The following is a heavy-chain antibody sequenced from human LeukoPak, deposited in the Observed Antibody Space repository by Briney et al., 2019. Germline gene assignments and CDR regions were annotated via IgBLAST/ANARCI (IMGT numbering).Heavy chain of an antibody. V-gene: IGHV4-34*01. D-gene: IGHD6-13*01. CDR2: IWHTWST. Sequence: SETLSLTCAVYGYSLTNHYWIWIRQPPAKGLEWIGEIWHTWSTNYNPSFKSRAAISVDTSKNQFFLNLTSVTAADTAVYYCARGPAAVHPWGQGTLVTVSS. J-gene: IGHJ5*02. CDR3: ARGPAAVHP. CDR1: GYSLTNHY.